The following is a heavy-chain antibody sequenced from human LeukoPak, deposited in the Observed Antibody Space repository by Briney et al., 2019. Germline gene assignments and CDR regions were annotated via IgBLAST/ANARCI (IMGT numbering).Heavy chain of an antibody. D-gene: IGHD2-15*01. CDR1: GGSIISNNYY. CDR3: ARHCNGGRCHYNWFDP. CDR2: MYYSGST. Sequence: TSETLSLTCSVSGGSIISNNYYWGWIRQPPGKGLEWIGSMYYSGSTYYNPSLRSRVTISVDTSNNQFSLKLSSVTAADTAIYYCARHCNGGRCHYNWFDPWGQGTLVTVSS. V-gene: IGHV4-39*01. J-gene: IGHJ5*02.